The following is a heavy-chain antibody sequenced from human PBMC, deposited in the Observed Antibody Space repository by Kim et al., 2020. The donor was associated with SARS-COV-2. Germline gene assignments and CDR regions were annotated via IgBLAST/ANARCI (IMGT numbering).Heavy chain of an antibody. CDR3: ARDKRLRLGEQLREKCFDY. D-gene: IGHD3-16*01. V-gene: IGHV3-21*01. CDR2: ISSSSSYI. Sequence: GGSLRLSCAASGFTFSSYSMNWVRQAPGKGLEWVSSISSSSSYIYYADSVKGRFTISRDNAKNSLYLQMNSLRAEDTAVYYCARDKRLRLGEQLREKCFDYWGQGTLVTVSS. J-gene: IGHJ4*02. CDR1: GFTFSSYS.